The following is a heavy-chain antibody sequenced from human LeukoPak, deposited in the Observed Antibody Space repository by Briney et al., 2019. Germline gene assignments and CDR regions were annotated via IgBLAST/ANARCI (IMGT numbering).Heavy chain of an antibody. CDR3: ARGGTFWDS. V-gene: IGHV4-39*07. J-gene: IGHJ4*02. D-gene: IGHD3-3*01. Sequence: SETLPLTCTVSGGSIRTTSYYWGWTRQSPGREPEWIGTIYFSGSTYYNPSLESRVTISVDTSNNQFSLKLNSVTAADTAVYYCARGGTFWDSWGQGTLVTVSS. CDR2: IYFSGST. CDR1: GGSIRTTSYY.